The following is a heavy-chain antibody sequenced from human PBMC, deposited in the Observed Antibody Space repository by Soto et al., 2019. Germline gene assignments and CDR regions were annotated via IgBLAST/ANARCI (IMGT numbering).Heavy chain of an antibody. V-gene: IGHV1-69*01. CDR3: ARGIEEMATTTAVWAFDL. CDR2: IIPFFGTA. CDR1: GDTFSSHA. Sequence: QVQLVQSGAEMKKPGSSVKVSCKASGDTFSSHAFGWVRQAPGQGLEWVGGIIPFFGTANYAQKFPGRVAITADESTTTVYMELSRLTSEDTAVYYCARGIEEMATTTAVWAFDLWGRGTLVTVSS. J-gene: IGHJ2*01. D-gene: IGHD1-1*01.